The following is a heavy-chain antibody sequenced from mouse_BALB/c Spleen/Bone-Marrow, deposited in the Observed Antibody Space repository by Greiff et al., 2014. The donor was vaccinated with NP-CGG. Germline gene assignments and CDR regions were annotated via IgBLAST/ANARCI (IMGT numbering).Heavy chain of an antibody. CDR2: INPSNGRT. V-gene: IGHV1S81*02. J-gene: IGHJ2*01. Sequence: VQLVESGAELVKPGASVKLSCKASGYTFTGYWMHWVKQRPGQGLEWIGGINPSNGRTNYNEKFKSKATLTVDKSSSTAYMRLSSLTSEDSAVYYCARCYYGNYFDYWGQGTTLTVSS. CDR3: ARCYYGNYFDY. CDR1: GYTFTGYW. D-gene: IGHD2-1*01.